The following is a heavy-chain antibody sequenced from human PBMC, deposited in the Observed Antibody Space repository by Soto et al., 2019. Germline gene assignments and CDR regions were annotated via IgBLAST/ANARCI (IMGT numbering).Heavy chain of an antibody. CDR1: GFTFSSYG. Sequence: QVQLVESGGGVVQPGRSLRLSCAASGFTFSSYGMHWVRQAPGKGLEWVAVIWYDGSNKYYADSVKGRFTISRANSKNTLYLQMNSLRAEDTAVYYCAREFSSGWYRYGMDVWGQGTTVTVSS. CDR3: AREFSSGWYRYGMDV. D-gene: IGHD6-19*01. V-gene: IGHV3-33*01. J-gene: IGHJ6*02. CDR2: IWYDGSNK.